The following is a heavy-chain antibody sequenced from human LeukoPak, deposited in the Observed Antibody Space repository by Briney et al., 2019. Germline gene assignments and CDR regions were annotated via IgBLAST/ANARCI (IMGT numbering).Heavy chain of an antibody. CDR2: IYDSGST. V-gene: IGHV4-39*07. Sequence: PSETLSLTCTVSGGSIRSSYYYWGWIRQPPGKGLEWVGSIYDSGSTYYNPSLTSRVTISVDTSKNQFSLKLSSVTAADTAVYYCARGAFWTAYQYYSDYWGQGTLVTVSS. J-gene: IGHJ4*02. CDR3: ARGAFWTAYQYYSDY. CDR1: GGSIRSSYYY. D-gene: IGHD3/OR15-3a*01.